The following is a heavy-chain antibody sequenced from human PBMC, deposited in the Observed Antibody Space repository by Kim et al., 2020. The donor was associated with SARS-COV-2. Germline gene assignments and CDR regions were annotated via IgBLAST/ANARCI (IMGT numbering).Heavy chain of an antibody. V-gene: IGHV1-46*01. CDR2: INPSCGSP. CDR3: ARDPETQWPNGFFDY. J-gene: IGHJ4*02. CDR1: GYTFTSYY. D-gene: IGHD6-19*01. Sequence: ASVKVSCKASGYTFTSYYMHWVRQAPGQGLEWMGIINPSCGSPSYAQKFQGKVTMTRDTSTSTVYMELSSLRSEDTAVYYCARDPETQWPNGFFDYWGQGTLGTVS.